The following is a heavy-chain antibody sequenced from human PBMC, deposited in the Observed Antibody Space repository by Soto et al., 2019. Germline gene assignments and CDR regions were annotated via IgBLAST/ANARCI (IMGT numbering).Heavy chain of an antibody. Sequence: ASVKVSCKASGYTFTGYYMHWVQQAPGQGLEWMGWINPNGGGTNYAQKFQGRVTMTRDTSISTAYMELSRLRSDDTAVYYCASYYYDSSGYYYDYWGQGTLVTVS. V-gene: IGHV1-2*02. CDR2: INPNGGGT. D-gene: IGHD3-22*01. J-gene: IGHJ4*02. CDR3: ASYYYDSSGYYYDY. CDR1: GYTFTGYY.